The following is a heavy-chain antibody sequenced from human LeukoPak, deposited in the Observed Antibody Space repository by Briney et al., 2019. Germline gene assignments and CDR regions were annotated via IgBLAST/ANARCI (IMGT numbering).Heavy chain of an antibody. V-gene: IGHV3-21*01. Sequence: GGSLRLSCAASGFTFSSYSMKWVRQAAGKGREWVSSISTSSSYIYYADSVKGRFTISRDNAKNSLYLEMNSLRAEDTAVYYCARAASSSGYRDWGQGTLVTVSS. CDR1: GFTFSSYS. D-gene: IGHD3-22*01. J-gene: IGHJ4*02. CDR2: ISTSSSYI. CDR3: ARAASSSGYRD.